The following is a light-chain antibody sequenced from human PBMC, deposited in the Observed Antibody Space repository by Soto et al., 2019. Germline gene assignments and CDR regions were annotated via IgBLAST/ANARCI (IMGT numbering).Light chain of an antibody. CDR2: AAS. CDR3: QQRYSTPHT. CDR1: QSISSY. V-gene: IGKV1-39*01. J-gene: IGKJ2*01. Sequence: DIQMTQSQSSLSASVGDRVTITCRPSQSISSYLNWYQQKPGKAPKLLIYAASSLQSEVPSRFSGAGSGTDFTIIISSPRTEYFAPYYCQQRYSTPHTFGQGTKLEIK.